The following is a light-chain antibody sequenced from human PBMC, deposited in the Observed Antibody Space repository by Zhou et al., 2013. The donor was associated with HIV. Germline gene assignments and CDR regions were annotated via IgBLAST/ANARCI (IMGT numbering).Light chain of an antibody. V-gene: IGKV1-39*01. CDR1: QSISNY. Sequence: DIQMTQSPSSLSASVGDRVTITCRASQSISNYLNWYQQKPGKAPKLLIYGASSLQSGVPSRFSGSGSGTDFTLAISSLQPEDSATYYCLQHNSYPLTFGGGTKVEI. CDR3: LQHNSYPLT. J-gene: IGKJ4*01. CDR2: GAS.